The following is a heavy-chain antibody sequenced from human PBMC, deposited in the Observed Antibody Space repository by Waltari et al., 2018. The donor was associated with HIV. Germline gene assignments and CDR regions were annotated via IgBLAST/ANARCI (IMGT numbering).Heavy chain of an antibody. CDR2: IYYIGST. CDR3: ARVRITMIVARPNDAFDI. D-gene: IGHD3-22*01. CDR1: VGPISSYY. Sequence: QVQLQESGPGLLKPSETLSLTCTFSVGPISSYYWSWIRQPPGKGLEWIGHIYYIGSTNYNPSLKSRVTISLDTSKNQFSLKLSSVTAADTAVYYCARVRITMIVARPNDAFDIWGQGTMVTVSS. J-gene: IGHJ3*02. V-gene: IGHV4-59*01.